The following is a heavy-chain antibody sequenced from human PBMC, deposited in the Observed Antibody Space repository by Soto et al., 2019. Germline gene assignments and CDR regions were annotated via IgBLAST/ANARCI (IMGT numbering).Heavy chain of an antibody. V-gene: IGHV1-3*01. Sequence: QVQLVQSGAEVKKPGASVKVSCKASGYTFTSYAMHWVRQAPGQRLEWMGWINVGNGNTKYSEKFQGRVAITRDTSASTAYMELSSLRSEDTAVYYCARVGSTPTVTTVWFDPWGQGTLVTVSS. CDR1: GYTFTSYA. D-gene: IGHD4-17*01. CDR2: INVGNGNT. J-gene: IGHJ5*02. CDR3: ARVGSTPTVTTVWFDP.